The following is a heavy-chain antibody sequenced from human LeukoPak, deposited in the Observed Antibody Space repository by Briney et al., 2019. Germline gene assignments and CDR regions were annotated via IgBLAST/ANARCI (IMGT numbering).Heavy chain of an antibody. CDR1: GDSVSTTSSI. J-gene: IGHJ6*02. CDR3: ARRRHANNGVDV. Sequence: SQTLSLTCAISGDSVSTTSSIWNWIRQSPSRGLEWLGRTYYRSQWNYDYAQSVKSRITISPDTSENRFSLQLQFATPEDSAVYYCARRRHANNGVDVWGQGTTVTVSS. V-gene: IGHV6-1*01. CDR2: TYYRSQWNY.